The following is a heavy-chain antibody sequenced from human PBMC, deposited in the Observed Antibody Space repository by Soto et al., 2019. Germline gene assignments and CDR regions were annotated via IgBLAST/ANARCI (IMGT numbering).Heavy chain of an antibody. V-gene: IGHV4-39*01. CDR1: GGSISSSSYY. CDR2: IYYSGST. CDR3: ARRGSTPDIVLMVYDDYYFDY. D-gene: IGHD2-8*01. J-gene: IGHJ4*02. Sequence: SETLSLTCTVSGGSISSSSYYWGWIRQPPGKGLEWIGSIYYSGSTYYNPSLKSRVTISVDTSKNQFSLKLSSVTAADTAGYYCARRGSTPDIVLMVYDDYYFDYWGQGTLVTVSS.